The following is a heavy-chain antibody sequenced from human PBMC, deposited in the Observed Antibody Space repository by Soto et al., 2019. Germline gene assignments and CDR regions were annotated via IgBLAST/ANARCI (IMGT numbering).Heavy chain of an antibody. Sequence: EVNLVESGGDLVQPGRSLRLSCTASGFKFGDFGLSWVRQAPGKGLEWISFIRSNIYGGTTDYAASVKGRFIISRDESKGVVYLQMSNLTTEDTAVYYCTRDRDPFEYWGQGVLVTVSS. CDR1: GFKFGDFG. J-gene: IGHJ4*02. CDR2: IRSNIYGGTT. CDR3: TRDRDPFEY. V-gene: IGHV3-49*04.